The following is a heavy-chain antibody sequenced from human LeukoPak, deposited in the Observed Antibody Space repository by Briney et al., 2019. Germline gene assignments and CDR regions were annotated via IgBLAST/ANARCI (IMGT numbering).Heavy chain of an antibody. CDR2: INPNSGGT. V-gene: IGHV1-2*04. Sequence: ASVKVSCKASGYTFTGYYMHWVRQAPGQGLEWMGWINPNSGGTDYAQKFQGWVTMTRDTSISTAYMELSRLRSDDTAVYYCASASNYYYGMDVWGQGTTVTVSS. CDR1: GYTFTGYY. CDR3: ASASNYYYGMDV. J-gene: IGHJ6*02.